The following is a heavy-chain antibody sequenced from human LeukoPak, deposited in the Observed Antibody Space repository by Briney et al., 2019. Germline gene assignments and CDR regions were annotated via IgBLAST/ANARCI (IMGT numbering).Heavy chain of an antibody. Sequence: SGGSLRLSCAASGFTFTSYAMSWVRQAPGKGLEWVSAISGSGGSTYYADSVKGRFTISRDNSKNTLYLQMNSLRAEDTAVYYCAKDVLEFYGGNSYYFDYWGQGTLVTVSS. V-gene: IGHV3-23*01. J-gene: IGHJ4*02. CDR2: ISGSGGST. D-gene: IGHD4-23*01. CDR1: GFTFTSYA. CDR3: AKDVLEFYGGNSYYFDY.